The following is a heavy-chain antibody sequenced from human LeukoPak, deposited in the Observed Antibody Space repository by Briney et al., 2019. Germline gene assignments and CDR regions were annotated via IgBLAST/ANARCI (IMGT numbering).Heavy chain of an antibody. CDR3: ARAYFWSGYDY. Sequence: SGGSLRLSCAASGFTVSSNYMSWVRQAPGKGLEWVSVIYSGGSTYYADSVKGRFTISRDNSKNTLYLQMNSLRAEDTAVYYCARAYFWSGYDYWGQGTLVTVSS. V-gene: IGHV3-66*01. CDR2: IYSGGST. J-gene: IGHJ4*02. D-gene: IGHD3-3*01. CDR1: GFTVSSNY.